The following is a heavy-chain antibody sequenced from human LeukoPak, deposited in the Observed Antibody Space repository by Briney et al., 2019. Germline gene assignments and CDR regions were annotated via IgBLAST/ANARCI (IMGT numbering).Heavy chain of an antibody. CDR3: ARSSSVTIPGYYFDY. J-gene: IGHJ4*02. CDR2: ISAYNGNT. Sequence: ASVKVSCKASDYPFTSYGITWVRQAPGQGLEWMGWISAYNGNTNYAQKLQGRVTLTTDTSTSTAYMELRSLRSDDTAVYYCARSSSVTIPGYYFDYWGQGTLVTVSS. V-gene: IGHV1-18*01. D-gene: IGHD2-21*01. CDR1: DYPFTSYG.